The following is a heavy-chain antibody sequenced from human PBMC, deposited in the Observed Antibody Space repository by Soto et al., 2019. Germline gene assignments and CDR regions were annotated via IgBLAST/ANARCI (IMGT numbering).Heavy chain of an antibody. J-gene: IGHJ4*02. Sequence: GPSVKVSCKASGYPFTGYYMHWVRQAPGQGLEWMGWINPNSGGTNYAQKFQGRVTMTRDTSISTAYMELSKLRSDDTPVYYCARQGSNVLMVDAIQDYWGQGTLVTVSS. CDR2: INPNSGGT. D-gene: IGHD2-8*01. CDR3: ARQGSNVLMVDAIQDY. V-gene: IGHV1-2*02. CDR1: GYPFTGYY.